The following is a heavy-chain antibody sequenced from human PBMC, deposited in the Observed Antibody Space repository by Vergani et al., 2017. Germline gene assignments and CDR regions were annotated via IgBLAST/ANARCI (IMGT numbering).Heavy chain of an antibody. D-gene: IGHD2-15*01. Sequence: EVNLVEPGGGLVHPGGSLRLACATSGFTFTYHGMYWVRQGPGKGLEFVSGIGNYVGSIQYGNSVKGRFIISRDNSKRTVFLQMGSLTTEDTGVYYCARQHRTARAGSLYAFDIWCRQTLVAVAS. CDR2: IGNYVGSI. CDR3: ARQHRTARAGSLYAFDI. CDR1: GFTFTYHG. V-gene: IGHV3-64*01. J-gene: IGHJ3*02.